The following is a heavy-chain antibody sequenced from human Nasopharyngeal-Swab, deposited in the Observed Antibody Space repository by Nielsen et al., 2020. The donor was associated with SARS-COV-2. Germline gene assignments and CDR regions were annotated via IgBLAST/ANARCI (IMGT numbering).Heavy chain of an antibody. Sequence: SETLSLTCAVYDGSFSGYYWSWIRQPPGKGLEWIGEINHSGSTNYNPSLKSRVTISVDTSKNQFSLKLSSVTAADTAVYYCARGLRFLEWLFDYWGQGTLVTVSS. V-gene: IGHV4-34*01. CDR3: ARGLRFLEWLFDY. CDR1: DGSFSGYY. CDR2: INHSGST. D-gene: IGHD3-3*01. J-gene: IGHJ4*02.